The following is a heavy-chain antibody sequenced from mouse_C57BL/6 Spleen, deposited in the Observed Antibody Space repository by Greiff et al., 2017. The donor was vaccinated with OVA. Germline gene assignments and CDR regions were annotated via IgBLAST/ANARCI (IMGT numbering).Heavy chain of an antibody. Sequence: EVQVVESGGGLVKPGGSLKLSCAASGFTFSDYGMHWVRQAPEKGLEWVAYISSGSSTIYYADTVTGRFTISRDNATNTMFRQRTSRRSEETVRYYCARQGITCDYRGQGTTRTGSS. CDR2: ISSGSSTI. V-gene: IGHV5-17*01. CDR3: ARQGITCDY. CDR1: GFTFSDYG. J-gene: IGHJ2*01. D-gene: IGHD2-4*01.